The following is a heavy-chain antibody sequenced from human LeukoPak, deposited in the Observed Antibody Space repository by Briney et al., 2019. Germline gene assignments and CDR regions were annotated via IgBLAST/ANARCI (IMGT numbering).Heavy chain of an antibody. V-gene: IGHV3-7*01. Sequence: PGGSLRLSCAASGFAFGSCYMNWVRQAPGKGLEWVANIKPDGSEENYVDSVRGRFTISRDNAKNSVYLQMNSLRADDTALYYCVRGHYADYTSQGTLVTVSS. J-gene: IGHJ4*02. CDR3: VRGHYADY. CDR1: GFAFGSCY. CDR2: IKPDGSEE.